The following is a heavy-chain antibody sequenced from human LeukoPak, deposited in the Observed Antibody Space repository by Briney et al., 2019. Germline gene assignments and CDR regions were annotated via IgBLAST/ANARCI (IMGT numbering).Heavy chain of an antibody. D-gene: IGHD5-18*01. J-gene: IGHJ4*01. CDR3: ARRGFNYGFFDY. CDR2: IHYSGNT. V-gene: IGHV4-31*03. Sequence: KASETLSLTCTVSGGSISSGSYYWTWIRQHRGKGLEWIGYIHYSGNTYSNPSLKSRVTISVDTSTNQFSLKLTSVTAADTAVYYCARRGFNYGFFDYWGQGTLVTVSS. CDR1: GGSISSGSYY.